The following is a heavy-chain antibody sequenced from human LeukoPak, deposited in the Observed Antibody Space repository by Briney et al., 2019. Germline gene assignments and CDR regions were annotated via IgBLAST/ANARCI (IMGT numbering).Heavy chain of an antibody. CDR1: GYTFTSYG. Sequence: ASVKVSCKASGYTFTSYGISWVRQAPGQGLEWMGWISAYNGNTNYAQKFQGRVTITRDTSASTAYMELSSLRSEDTAVYYCARTYPLPPVVVVAATETGFDYWGQGTLVTVSS. J-gene: IGHJ4*02. V-gene: IGHV1-18*01. D-gene: IGHD2-15*01. CDR2: ISAYNGNT. CDR3: ARTYPLPPVVVVAATETGFDY.